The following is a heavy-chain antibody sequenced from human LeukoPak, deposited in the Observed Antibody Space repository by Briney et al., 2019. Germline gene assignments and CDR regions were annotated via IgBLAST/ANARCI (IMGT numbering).Heavy chain of an antibody. J-gene: IGHJ4*02. CDR1: GFTFNNYA. D-gene: IGHD2-8*01. CDR3: AKDKRGGPYGVDY. CDR2: ISGGGETT. V-gene: IGHV3-23*01. Sequence: GGSLRLSCAASGFTFNNYAMNWVRQAPGKGLEWVSSISGGGETTYYADSAKGRFTISRDNSKDTLYLQMNSLRAEDTAVYYCAKDKRGGPYGVDYWGQGTLVTVSS.